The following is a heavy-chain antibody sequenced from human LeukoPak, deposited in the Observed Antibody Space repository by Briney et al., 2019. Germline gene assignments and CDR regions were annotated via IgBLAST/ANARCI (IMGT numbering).Heavy chain of an antibody. CDR3: AKSAVGATLGDY. J-gene: IGHJ4*02. CDR2: IRYDGSNK. V-gene: IGHV3-30*02. Sequence: GGSLRLSCAASGFTFSSYGMHWVRQAPGKGLEWVAFIRYDGSNKYYADSVKGRFTISRDNSRDTLYLQMISLRAEDTAAYYCAKSAVGATLGDYWGQGTPVTVSS. D-gene: IGHD1-26*01. CDR1: GFTFSSYG.